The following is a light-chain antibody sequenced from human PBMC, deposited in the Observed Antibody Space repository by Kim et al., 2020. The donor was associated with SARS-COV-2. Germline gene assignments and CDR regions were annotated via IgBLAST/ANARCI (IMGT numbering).Light chain of an antibody. CDR1: NLGDKY. V-gene: IGLV3-1*01. Sequence: SYELTQPPSVSVSPGQTASITCSGDNLGDKYACWYQQKPGQPPVLVIYQDDKRPSGIPERFSGSNSGNTATLTISGTQAMDEADYYCQAWDSITAVFGGGTRLTVL. CDR2: QDD. CDR3: QAWDSITAV. J-gene: IGLJ2*01.